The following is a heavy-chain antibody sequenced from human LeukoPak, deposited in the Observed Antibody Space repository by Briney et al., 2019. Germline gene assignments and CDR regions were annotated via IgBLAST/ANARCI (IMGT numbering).Heavy chain of an antibody. D-gene: IGHD3-22*01. Sequence: SETLSLTCTVSGGSISSYYWSWTPQPPGKGLEWIGYIYYSGSTNYNPSLKSRVTISVDTSKNQFSLKLSSVTAADTAVYYCARATYYYDSSGYYGFDYWGQGTLVTVSS. CDR1: GGSISSYY. V-gene: IGHV4-59*01. CDR2: IYYSGST. J-gene: IGHJ4*02. CDR3: ARATYYYDSSGYYGFDY.